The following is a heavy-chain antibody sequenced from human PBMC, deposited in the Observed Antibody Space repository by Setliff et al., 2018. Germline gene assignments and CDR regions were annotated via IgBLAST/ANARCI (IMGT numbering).Heavy chain of an antibody. CDR3: ARVRSPALLAITNNWFDP. Sequence: SVKVSCKASGGTFSSYDISWVRQAPGQGLEWMGRIIPIFGTANYAQNLQGRVTMTTDTSTSTAYMELRSLTSDDMAVYYCARVRSPALLAITNNWFDPWGQGTLVTVSS. V-gene: IGHV1-69*05. CDR2: IIPIFGTA. J-gene: IGHJ5*02. D-gene: IGHD3-3*01. CDR1: GGTFSSYD.